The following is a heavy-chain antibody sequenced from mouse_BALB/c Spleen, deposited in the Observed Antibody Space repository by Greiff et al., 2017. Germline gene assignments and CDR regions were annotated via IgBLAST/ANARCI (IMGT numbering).Heavy chain of an antibody. CDR1: GFSLTSYG. J-gene: IGHJ4*01. CDR3: ASTLLPYYYAMDY. CDR2: IWSGGST. D-gene: IGHD1-2*01. Sequence: QVQLQQSGPSLVQPSQSLSITCTVSGFSLTSYGVHWVRQSPGKGLEWLGVIWSGGSTDYNAAFISRLSISKDNSKSQVFFKMNSLQANDTAIYYCASTLLPYYYAMDYWGQGTSVTVSS. V-gene: IGHV2-2*02.